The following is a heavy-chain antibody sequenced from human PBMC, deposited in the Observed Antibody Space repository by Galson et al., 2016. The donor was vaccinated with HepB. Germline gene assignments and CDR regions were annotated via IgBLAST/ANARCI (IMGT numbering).Heavy chain of an antibody. CDR2: INWKGGRT. CDR1: GFTFDDYA. J-gene: IGHJ6*02. CDR3: ARVHMAAAGFGGMDV. V-gene: IGHV3-20*01. D-gene: IGHD6-13*01. Sequence: SLRLSCAASGFTFDDYAMSWVSQAPGKGLEWVSGINWKGGRTGYADSVRDRFTISRDNAKNSLYLQMNSLRAEDTALYHCARVHMAAAGFGGMDVWGQGTTVTVSS.